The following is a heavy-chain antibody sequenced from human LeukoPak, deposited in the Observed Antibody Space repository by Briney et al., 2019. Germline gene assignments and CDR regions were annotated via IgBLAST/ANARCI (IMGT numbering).Heavy chain of an antibody. CDR1: GFTFSSYS. CDR2: ISTRSIFI. J-gene: IGHJ4*02. D-gene: IGHD6-6*01. Sequence: GGSLRLSCAASGFTFSSYSFNWVRQAPGKGLEWVSSISTRSIFIYYADSVKGRFTISRDDAKKSVDLQMNSLRVEDTAVYYCARNKAARAPSDYWGQGTLVTVSS. V-gene: IGHV3-21*01. CDR3: ARNKAARAPSDY.